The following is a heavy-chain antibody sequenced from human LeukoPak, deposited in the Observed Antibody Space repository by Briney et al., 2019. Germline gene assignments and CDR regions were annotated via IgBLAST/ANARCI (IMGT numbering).Heavy chain of an antibody. CDR3: ARVRYCSSPTCYTDNWFDP. CDR1: GGSINSSDYY. J-gene: IGHJ5*02. CDR2: IYYSGTT. Sequence: PSQTLSLTCTVSGGSINSSDYYWSWVRQPPGKGLEWIGYIYYSGTTYYNPSLKSRVSISVDTSKNQFSLKLNSVTAADTAVYYCARVRYCSSPTCYTDNWFDPWGQGTLVTVSS. D-gene: IGHD2-2*02. V-gene: IGHV4-30-4*01.